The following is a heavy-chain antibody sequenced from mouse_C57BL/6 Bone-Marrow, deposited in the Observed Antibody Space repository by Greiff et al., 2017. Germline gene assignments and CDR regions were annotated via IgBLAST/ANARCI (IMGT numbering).Heavy chain of an antibody. Sequence: QVQLQQSGAELVRPGNSVKVSCKASGYAFTNYLIEWVKQRPGQGLEWIGVINPGSGGTNYNEKFKGKATLTADKSSSTAYMQRSSLTSEDSAVYFCARRGITTVVATDWYFDVWGTGTTVTFSS. CDR1: GYAFTNYL. J-gene: IGHJ1*03. CDR2: INPGSGGT. V-gene: IGHV1-54*01. D-gene: IGHD1-1*01. CDR3: ARRGITTVVATDWYFDV.